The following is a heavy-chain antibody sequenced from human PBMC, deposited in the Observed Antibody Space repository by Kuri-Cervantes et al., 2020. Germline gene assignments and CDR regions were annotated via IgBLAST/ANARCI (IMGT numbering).Heavy chain of an antibody. CDR2: MSPNSGNT. CDR3: ARFGDYDEYFQH. J-gene: IGHJ1*01. V-gene: IGHV1-8*01. Sequence: ASVKVSCKASGYTFTSYDINWVRQATGQGLEWMGWMSPNSGNTGYAQKFQGRVTMTRNTSISTAYMELSSLRSEDTAVYYCARFGDYDEYFQHWGQGTLVTVSS. D-gene: IGHD4-17*01. CDR1: GYTFTSYD.